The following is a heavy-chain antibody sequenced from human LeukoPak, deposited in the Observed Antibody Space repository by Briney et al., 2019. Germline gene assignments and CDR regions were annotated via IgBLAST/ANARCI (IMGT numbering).Heavy chain of an antibody. J-gene: IGHJ3*01. V-gene: IGHV1-69-2*01. Sequence: ASVKVSCKASGNTFTDYYMHWVQQAPGKGLEWVGRVDPQNGEAKYAENFQGRVTITADTSTDTAYMELSSLRSEDTAVYYCATRHSSTVSWGQGTVVTVSS. CDR1: GNTFTDYY. CDR3: ATRHSSTVS. CDR2: VDPQNGEA. D-gene: IGHD2-15*01.